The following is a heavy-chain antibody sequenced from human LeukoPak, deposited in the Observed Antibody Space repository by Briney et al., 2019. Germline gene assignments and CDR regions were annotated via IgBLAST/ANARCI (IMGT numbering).Heavy chain of an antibody. Sequence: PGGSLRLSCATSGFVFSRAWMSWVRQAPGKGREWVGHIKSSGTKDYGAPVEGRFTISRDETEHPVYLQMNSLQPEDTAVYYCTIVRWGVDYDFHYWRQATLVSVRS. CDR2: IKSSGTK. J-gene: IGHJ4*02. V-gene: IGHV3-15*01. CDR1: GFVFSRAW. CDR3: TIVRWGVDYDFHY. D-gene: IGHD3-16*01.